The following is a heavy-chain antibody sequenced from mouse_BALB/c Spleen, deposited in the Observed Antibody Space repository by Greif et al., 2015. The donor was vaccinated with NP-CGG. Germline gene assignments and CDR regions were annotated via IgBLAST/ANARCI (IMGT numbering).Heavy chain of an antibody. CDR2: IYPGNGDT. D-gene: IGHD4-1*01. V-gene: IGHV1-80*01. CDR1: GYAFSSYW. J-gene: IGHJ3*01. Sequence: VQLQQSGAELVRPGSSVKISCKASGYAFSSYWMNWVKQRPGQGLEWIGQIYPGNGDTNYNGKFKGKATLTADKSSSTAYMQLSSLTSENSAVYFCARSSGSPFGYWGQGTLVTVSA. CDR3: ARSSGSPFGY.